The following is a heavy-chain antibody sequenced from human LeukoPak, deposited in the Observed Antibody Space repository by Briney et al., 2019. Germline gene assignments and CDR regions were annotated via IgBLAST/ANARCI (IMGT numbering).Heavy chain of an antibody. CDR2: INPNSGGT. Sequence: GASVKVSCKASGYTFTGYYMHWVRQAPGQGLEWMGWINPNSGGTNYAQKFQGRVTITRNTSISTAYMELSSLRSEDTAVYYCARVPLNLYCSSTSCYEHYMDVWGKGTTVTISS. CDR3: ARVPLNLYCSSTSCYEHYMDV. CDR1: GYTFTGYY. V-gene: IGHV1-2*02. D-gene: IGHD2-2*01. J-gene: IGHJ6*03.